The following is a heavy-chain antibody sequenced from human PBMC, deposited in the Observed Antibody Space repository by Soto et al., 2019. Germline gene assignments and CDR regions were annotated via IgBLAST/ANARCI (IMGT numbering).Heavy chain of an antibody. Sequence: PSETLSLTCTVSGGSISRGDYYWSWIRQPPGKGLEWIGYIYYSGSTYYNPSLKSRVTISVETSKNQFSLKLSSVTAADTAVYYCARGRFLEWLLEYYFDYWGQGTLVTVSS. CDR2: IYYSGST. V-gene: IGHV4-30-4*01. CDR3: ARGRFLEWLLEYYFDY. J-gene: IGHJ4*02. CDR1: GGSISRGDYY. D-gene: IGHD3-3*01.